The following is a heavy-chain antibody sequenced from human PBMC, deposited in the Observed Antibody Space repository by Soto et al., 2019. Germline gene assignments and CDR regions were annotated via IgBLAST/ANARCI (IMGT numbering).Heavy chain of an antibody. D-gene: IGHD3-22*01. CDR3: ARGQGYYYDSSGYLDY. CDR2: IYYSGST. CDR1: GGSISSGDYY. Sequence: SETLSLTCTVSGGSISSGDYYWSWIRQPPGKGLEWIGYIYYSGSTYYNPSLKSRVTISVDTSKNQFSLKLSSVTAADTAVYYCARGQGYYYDSSGYLDYWGQGTLVTVSS. J-gene: IGHJ4*02. V-gene: IGHV4-30-4*01.